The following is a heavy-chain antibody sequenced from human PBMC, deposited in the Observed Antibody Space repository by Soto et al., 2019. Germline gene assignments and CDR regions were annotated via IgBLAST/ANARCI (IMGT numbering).Heavy chain of an antibody. CDR2: TRNKANSYTT. CDR1: GFTFSDHY. Sequence: PGGSLRLSCAASGFTFSDHYMDWVRQAPGKGLEWVGRTRNKANSYTTEYAASVKGRFTISRDDSKNSLYLQMNSLKTEDTAVYYCAREGYSYGQSLYYYYGMDVWGQGTTVTVSS. D-gene: IGHD5-18*01. CDR3: AREGYSYGQSLYYYYGMDV. V-gene: IGHV3-72*01. J-gene: IGHJ6*02.